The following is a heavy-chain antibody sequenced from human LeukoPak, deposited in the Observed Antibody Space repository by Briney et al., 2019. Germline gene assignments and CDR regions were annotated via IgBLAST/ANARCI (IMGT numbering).Heavy chain of an antibody. CDR2: IYPGDSDT. J-gene: IGHJ1*01. V-gene: IGHV5-51*01. D-gene: IGHD3-10*01. Sequence: GESLKISCKGSGYSFTSYWIGWVRQMPGKGLEWMGIIYPGDSDTRYSPSFQGQVTISADKSISTAYLQWSSLKASDTAMYYCARRGVTGEFTPLDEYFQHWGQGTLVTVSS. CDR1: GYSFTSYW. CDR3: ARRGVTGEFTPLDEYFQH.